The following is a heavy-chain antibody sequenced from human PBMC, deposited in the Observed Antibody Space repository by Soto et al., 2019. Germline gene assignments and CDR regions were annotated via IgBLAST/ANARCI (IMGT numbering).Heavy chain of an antibody. J-gene: IGHJ4*02. V-gene: IGHV4-4*07. D-gene: IGHD5-12*01. CDR3: AREGSYSAYNFAHGIQLWSFDF. CDR1: GGSINTFY. Sequence: QVRLQESGPGLLKPSETLSLTCTVSGGSINTFYWSWVRQPAGKGLEWMWRIFSSGSTSFNPTLESRVAMSVDTSKNHFSLNLSSVTAADMAVYYCAREGSYSAYNFAHGIQLWSFDFWGQGALVTVSS. CDR2: IFSSGST.